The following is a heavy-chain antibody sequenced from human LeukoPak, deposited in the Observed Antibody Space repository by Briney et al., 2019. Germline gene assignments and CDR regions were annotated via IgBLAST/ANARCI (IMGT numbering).Heavy chain of an antibody. J-gene: IGHJ4*02. D-gene: IGHD6-19*01. CDR3: ARVYYSSGWYFDY. CDR2: IYYSGST. CDR1: GVSNSSGGYY. Sequence: SETLSLTCTVSGVSNSSGGYYWRWIRQHPGRGLEWIGYIYYSGSTYYNPSLKSRVTISVDTSKNQFSLKLSSVTAADTAVYYCARVYYSSGWYFDYWGQGTLVTVSS. V-gene: IGHV4-31*03.